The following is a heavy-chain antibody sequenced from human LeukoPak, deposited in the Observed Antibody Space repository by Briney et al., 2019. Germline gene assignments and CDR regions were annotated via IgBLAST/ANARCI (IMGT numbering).Heavy chain of an antibody. Sequence: SETLSVTCTVSGGSISSSSYYWGWIRQPPGKGLEWIGSIYYSGSTYYNPSLKSRVTISVDTSKNQFSLKLSSVTAADTAVYYCATLFNYDSSGYYEKPPDNWFDPWGQGTLVTVSS. V-gene: IGHV4-39*01. D-gene: IGHD3-22*01. CDR2: IYYSGST. CDR3: ATLFNYDSSGYYEKPPDNWFDP. CDR1: GGSISSSSYY. J-gene: IGHJ5*02.